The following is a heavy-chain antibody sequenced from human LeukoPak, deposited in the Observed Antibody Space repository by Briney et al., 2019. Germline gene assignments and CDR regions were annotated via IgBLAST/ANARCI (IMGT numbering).Heavy chain of an antibody. CDR1: GFTFSSYG. CDR2: ISYDGSNK. Sequence: GGSLRLSCAASGFTFSSYGMHWVRQAPGKGLEWVAVISYDGSNKYYADSVKGRFTISRDNSKNTLYLQMNSLRAEDTAVYYCAKDSIRDCSGGSCYSERYYYYGMDVWGQGTTVTVSS. CDR3: AKDSIRDCSGGSCYSERYYYYGMDV. J-gene: IGHJ6*02. D-gene: IGHD2-15*01. V-gene: IGHV3-30*18.